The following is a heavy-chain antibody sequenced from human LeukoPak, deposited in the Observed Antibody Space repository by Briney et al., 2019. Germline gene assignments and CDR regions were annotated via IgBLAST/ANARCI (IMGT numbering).Heavy chain of an antibody. Sequence: PGGSLRLSCAASGFTVSSNYMSWVRQAPGKGLEWVSVIYSGGSTYYADSMKGRFTISRDNSKNTLYLQMNSLRAEDTAVYYCARGLYYFDTSGYLYYWGQGTLVTVSS. V-gene: IGHV3-53*01. CDR1: GFTVSSNY. J-gene: IGHJ4*02. CDR3: ARGLYYFDTSGYLYY. D-gene: IGHD3-22*01. CDR2: IYSGGST.